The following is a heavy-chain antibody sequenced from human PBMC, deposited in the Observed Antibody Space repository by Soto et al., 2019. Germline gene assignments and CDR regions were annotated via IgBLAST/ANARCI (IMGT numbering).Heavy chain of an antibody. J-gene: IGHJ4*02. V-gene: IGHV3-23*01. CDR2: LSDSVGTT. Sequence: PGGSLRLSCAVSGFSFGTYTVNWVRQAPGMGLEWVSGLSDSVGTTHYAYSVKGRFTISRDKSKNTLYLQMNNLRAEDTAVYYCAKVRSTTIFDVVSLFDYWGQGTLVTVSS. CDR1: GFSFGTYT. D-gene: IGHD3-3*01. CDR3: AKVRSTTIFDVVSLFDY.